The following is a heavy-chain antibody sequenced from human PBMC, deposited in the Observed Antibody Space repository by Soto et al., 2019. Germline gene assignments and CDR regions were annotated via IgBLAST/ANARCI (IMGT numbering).Heavy chain of an antibody. CDR2: IYDSGSP. V-gene: IGHV4-59*01. D-gene: IGHD1-26*01. CDR1: GGSIISDY. Sequence: PSETLSLTCTVSGGSIISDYWSWIRQPPGQALEWIGYIYDSGSPYYNPSLRSRVIISADTSKNQISLKLTSAPAADTAVYYFARGVGSSPPRYWGRGTLVTVSS. CDR3: ARGVGSSPPRY. J-gene: IGHJ4*02.